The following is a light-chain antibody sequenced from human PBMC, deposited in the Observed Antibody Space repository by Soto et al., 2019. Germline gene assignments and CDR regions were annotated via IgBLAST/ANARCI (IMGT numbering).Light chain of an antibody. Sequence: QSVLTQPPSASGTPGQRVTLSCSGSSSNIGSNTVNWYQQLPGTAPKLHIYSNNQRPSGVPDRFSGSKSGTSASLAISGLQSEDEADYYCAAWDDSLNGPVFGGGTKLTVL. V-gene: IGLV1-44*01. CDR3: AAWDDSLNGPV. CDR2: SNN. J-gene: IGLJ2*01. CDR1: SSNIGSNT.